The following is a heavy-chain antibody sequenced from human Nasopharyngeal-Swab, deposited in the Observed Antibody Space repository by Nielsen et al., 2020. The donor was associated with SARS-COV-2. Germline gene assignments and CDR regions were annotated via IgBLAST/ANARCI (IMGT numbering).Heavy chain of an antibody. J-gene: IGHJ5*02. CDR2: INPSGVTT. CDR3: ARGCVTTVVRGVEDWFDP. Sequence: WVRQARVEGLEWVGIINPSGVTTTYAQKFQGRVTMTRDTSTRAVYMELSSLIYEDTAVYYCARGCVTTVVRGVEDWFDPWGQGTLVTVSS. D-gene: IGHD3-10*01. V-gene: IGHV1-46*01.